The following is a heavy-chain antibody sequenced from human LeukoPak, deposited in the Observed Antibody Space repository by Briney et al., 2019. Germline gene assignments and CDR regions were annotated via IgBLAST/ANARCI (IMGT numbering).Heavy chain of an antibody. CDR1: GFTFSSYW. D-gene: IGHD2-2*01. CDR3: TRRGAASDAFDI. Sequence: PGGSLRLSCAASGFTFSSYWMHWVRHAPGKGLVWVSRIKYDGSSTNYADSVKGRFTISRDNAKNTLYLQMNSLRAEDTAVYYCTRRGAASDAFDIWGQGTMVTVSS. CDR2: IKYDGSST. J-gene: IGHJ3*02. V-gene: IGHV3-74*01.